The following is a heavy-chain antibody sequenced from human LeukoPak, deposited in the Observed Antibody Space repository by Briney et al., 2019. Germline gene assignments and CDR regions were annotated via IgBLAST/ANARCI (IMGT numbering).Heavy chain of an antibody. CDR2: ISGSGGST. J-gene: IGHJ6*02. D-gene: IGHD6-13*01. CDR1: GFTFSSHA. V-gene: IGHV3-23*01. CDR3: AKALAAAGYYYYYGMDV. Sequence: PGGSLRLSCAASGFTFSSHAMSWVRQAPGKGLEWVSAISGSGGSTYYADSVKGRFTISRDNSKNTLYLQMNSLRAEDTAVYYCAKALAAAGYYYYYGMDVWGQGTTVTVSS.